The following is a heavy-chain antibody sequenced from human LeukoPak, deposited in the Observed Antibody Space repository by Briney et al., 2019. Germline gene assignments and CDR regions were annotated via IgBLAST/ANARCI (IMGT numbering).Heavy chain of an antibody. CDR1: GFTFSSYS. D-gene: IGHD3-10*01. CDR2: ISGSGGTT. CDR3: ARDRAVSWFDS. Sequence: PGGSLRLSCAASGFTFSSYSMTWVRQAPGKGLEWVSSISGSGGTTYYADSVKGRFIISRDNSKNTLYLQMTSLRAEDTAIYYCARDRAVSWFDSWGLGTLVTVSS. V-gene: IGHV3-23*01. J-gene: IGHJ5*01.